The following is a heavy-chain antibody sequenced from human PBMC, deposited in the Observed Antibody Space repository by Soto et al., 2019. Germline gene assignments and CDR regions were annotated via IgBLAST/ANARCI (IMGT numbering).Heavy chain of an antibody. D-gene: IGHD3-22*01. V-gene: IGHV3-30*18. Sequence: PGGSLRLSCAASGFTFSSYGMHRVRQAPGKGLEWVAVISYDGSNKYYADSVKGRFTISRYNSKNTLYLQMNSLRAEDTAVYYCAKGYYDSSGFDYWGQGTLVT. CDR3: AKGYYDSSGFDY. CDR2: ISYDGSNK. CDR1: GFTFSSYG. J-gene: IGHJ4*02.